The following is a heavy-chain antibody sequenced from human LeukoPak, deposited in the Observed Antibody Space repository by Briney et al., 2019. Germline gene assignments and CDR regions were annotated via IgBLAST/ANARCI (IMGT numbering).Heavy chain of an antibody. V-gene: IGHV3-49*04. D-gene: IGHD6-6*01. J-gene: IGHJ4*02. CDR3: ARGGEYSDSSGVL. CDR1: GFTFGDYA. Sequence: GGSLRLSCTASGFTFGDYALTWVRQAPGKGLEWIGFIRSTPFGGSTDYAASVKGRFTISRDDSKSIAYLQMNSLKTEDTAVYYCARGGEYSDSSGVLWGQGTLVTVSS. CDR2: IRSTPFGGST.